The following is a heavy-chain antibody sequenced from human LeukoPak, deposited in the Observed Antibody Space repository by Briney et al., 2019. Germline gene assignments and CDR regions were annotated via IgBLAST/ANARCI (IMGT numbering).Heavy chain of an antibody. V-gene: IGHV4-30-4*01. CDR1: GRSISRGDYY. Sequence: PSETLSLTCTVSGRSISRGDYYGSWVRQPPSKGMERIGYIYYRGSTSYNPSLKSRVTISVHTSKSRFSLKLSSVTAADTAVYYCARADYGDYYDYWGQGTLVTVS. J-gene: IGHJ4*02. CDR3: ARADYGDYYDY. D-gene: IGHD4-17*01. CDR2: IYYRGST.